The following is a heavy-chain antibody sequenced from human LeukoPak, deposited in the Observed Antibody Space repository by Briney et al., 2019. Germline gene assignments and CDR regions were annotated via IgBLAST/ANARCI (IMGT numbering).Heavy chain of an antibody. CDR1: GGSISSYY. CDR3: ASTCSSTSYYRGGWFDP. Sequence: PSETLSLTCTVSGGSISSYYWSWIRQPAGKGLEWIGRIYTSGSTNYNPSLKSRVTMSVDTSKNQFSLKLSSVTAADTAVYYCASTCSSTSYYRGGWFDPWGQGTLVTVSS. D-gene: IGHD2-2*02. V-gene: IGHV4-4*07. CDR2: IYTSGST. J-gene: IGHJ5*02.